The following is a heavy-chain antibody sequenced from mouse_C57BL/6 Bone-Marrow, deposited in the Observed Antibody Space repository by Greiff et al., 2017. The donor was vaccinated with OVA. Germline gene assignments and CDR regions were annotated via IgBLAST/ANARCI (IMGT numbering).Heavy chain of an antibody. V-gene: IGHV7-1*01. J-gene: IGHJ4*01. CDR3: ARDGTN. D-gene: IGHD1-3*01. Sequence: EVKLMESGGGLVQSGRSLRLSCATSGFTFSDFYMEWVRQAPGKGLEWIAASRNKANDYTTEYSASVKGRFIVSRDTSQSILYLQMNALRAEDTAIYYCARDGTNWGRGTSVTVSS. CDR2: SRNKANDYTT. CDR1: GFTFSDFY.